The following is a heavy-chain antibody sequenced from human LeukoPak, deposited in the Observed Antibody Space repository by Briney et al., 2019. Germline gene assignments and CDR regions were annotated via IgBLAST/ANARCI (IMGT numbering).Heavy chain of an antibody. CDR2: ISSSSSTI. CDR3: ARARPRFLEWLLRRYYFDY. J-gene: IGHJ4*02. Sequence: GGSLRLACAASGFTFSNYAMSWVRQAPGKGLEWVSYISSSSSTIYYADSVKGRFTISRDNAKNSLYLQMNSLRAEDTAVYYCARARPRFLEWLLRRYYFDYWGQGTLVTVSS. CDR1: GFTFSNYA. V-gene: IGHV3-48*01. D-gene: IGHD3-3*01.